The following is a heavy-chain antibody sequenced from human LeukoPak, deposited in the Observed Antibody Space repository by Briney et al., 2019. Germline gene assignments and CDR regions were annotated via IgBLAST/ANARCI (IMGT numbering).Heavy chain of an antibody. Sequence: PGRSLRLSCAASGFTFSSYGMHWVRQAPGKGLEWVAVISYDGSNKYYADSVKGRFTISRDNSKNTLYLQMNSLRAEDTAVYCCAKGGRRESIAAAGTSGGDYWGQGTLVTVSS. CDR1: GFTFSSYG. D-gene: IGHD6-13*01. J-gene: IGHJ4*02. V-gene: IGHV3-30*18. CDR2: ISYDGSNK. CDR3: AKGGRRESIAAAGTSGGDY.